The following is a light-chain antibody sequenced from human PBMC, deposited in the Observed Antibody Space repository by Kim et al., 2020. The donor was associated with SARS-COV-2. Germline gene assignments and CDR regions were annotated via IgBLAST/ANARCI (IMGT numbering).Light chain of an antibody. CDR3: QQYGSSRT. Sequence: LSPGERVPLSCRASQSVSNNYLAWYQQKPGQAPRLLIHTASIRAADVPDRISGSGSGTDFTLTINRLEPEDFAVYYCQQYGSSRTFGRGTKVDIK. V-gene: IGKV3-20*01. J-gene: IGKJ1*01. CDR2: TAS. CDR1: QSVSNNY.